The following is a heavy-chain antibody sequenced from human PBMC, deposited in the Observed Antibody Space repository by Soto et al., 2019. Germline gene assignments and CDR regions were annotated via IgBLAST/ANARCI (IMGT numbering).Heavy chain of an antibody. Sequence: QVQLVESGGGVVQPGRSLRLSCAASGFTCSSYAIHLVRQAPGKGLELVAVISYDGSNKYYADSVKGRFTISRDNSKNTLYLQMNSLRAEDTAVYYCARDPPAAAGLGYFDSWGQGTLVTFSS. D-gene: IGHD6-13*01. J-gene: IGHJ4*02. V-gene: IGHV3-30-3*01. CDR3: ARDPPAAAGLGYFDS. CDR2: ISYDGSNK. CDR1: GFTCSSYA.